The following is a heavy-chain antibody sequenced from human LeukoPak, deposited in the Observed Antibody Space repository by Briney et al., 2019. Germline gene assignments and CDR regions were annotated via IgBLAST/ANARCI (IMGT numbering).Heavy chain of an antibody. CDR2: IYSGGST. V-gene: IGHV3-53*01. J-gene: IGHJ2*01. D-gene: IGHD1-1*01. Sequence: PGGSLRLSCAASGFTVSSNFMSWVRQAPGKGLEWVSVIYSGGSTYYADSVKGRFTISRDNAKNTVYLQMNSLRVEDTAIYYCLKRGSDWTYWYFDLWGRGTRVTVSS. CDR1: GFTVSSNF. CDR3: LKRGSDWTYWYFDL.